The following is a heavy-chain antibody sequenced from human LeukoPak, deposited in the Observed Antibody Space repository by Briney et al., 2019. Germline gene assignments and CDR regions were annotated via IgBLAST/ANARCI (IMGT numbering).Heavy chain of an antibody. J-gene: IGHJ4*02. D-gene: IGHD3-9*01. V-gene: IGHV4-39*07. CDR1: GGSISSSSYY. CDR3: ARDTIGGAFFDY. CDR2: IYYSGST. Sequence: TSETLSLTCTVSGGSISSSSYYWGWIRQPPGKGLEWIGSIYYSGSTYYNPSLKSRVTISVDTSKNQFSLKLSSVTAADTAVYYCARDTIGGAFFDYWGQGTLVTVSS.